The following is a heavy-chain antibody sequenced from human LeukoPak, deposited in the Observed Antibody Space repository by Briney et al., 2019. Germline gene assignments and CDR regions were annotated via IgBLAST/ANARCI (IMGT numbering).Heavy chain of an antibody. CDR1: GGSISGGTYY. V-gene: IGHV4-31*03. CDR2: IYYSGST. CDR3: ARAGTYYYDSSGYSGAFDI. Sequence: PSETLSLTCTVSGGSISGGTYYWSWIRQHPGKGLEWIGYIYYSGSTYFNPSLKSRVTISVDTSKNQFSLKLSSVTAADTAVYYCARAGTYYYDSSGYSGAFDIWGQGTMVTVSS. D-gene: IGHD3-22*01. J-gene: IGHJ3*02.